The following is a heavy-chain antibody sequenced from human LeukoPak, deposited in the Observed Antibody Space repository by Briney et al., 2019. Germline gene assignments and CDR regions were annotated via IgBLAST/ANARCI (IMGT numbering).Heavy chain of an antibody. CDR1: GGSFSGYY. D-gene: IGHD6-13*01. CDR2: INHSGST. CDR3: ARESSSWYEVYYFDY. Sequence: SETLSLTCAVYGGSFSGYYWSWIRQPPGKGLEWIGEINHSGSTNYNPSLKSRVTISVDTSKNQFSLKLSSVTAADTAVYYCARESSSWYEVYYFDYWGQGTLVTVSS. V-gene: IGHV4-34*01. J-gene: IGHJ4*02.